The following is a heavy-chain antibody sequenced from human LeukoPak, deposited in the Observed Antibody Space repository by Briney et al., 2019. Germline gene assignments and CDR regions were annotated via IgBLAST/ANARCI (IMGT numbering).Heavy chain of an antibody. J-gene: IGHJ4*02. Sequence: SETLSLTCTVSGGSISSGSYYWSWIRQPAGKGLEWIGRIYTSGSTNYNPSLKSRVTISVDTSKNQFSLKLSSVTAADTAVYYCAREGPLWSGYYGWYFDYWGQGTLVTVSS. CDR3: AREGPLWSGYYGWYFDY. CDR2: IYTSGST. CDR1: GGSISSGSYY. D-gene: IGHD3-3*01. V-gene: IGHV4-61*02.